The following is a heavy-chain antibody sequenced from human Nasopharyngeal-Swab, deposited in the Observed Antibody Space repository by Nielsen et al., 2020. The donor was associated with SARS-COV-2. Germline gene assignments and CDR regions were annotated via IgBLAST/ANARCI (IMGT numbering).Heavy chain of an antibody. V-gene: IGHV3-7*03. CDR1: GFSFSTYW. CDR2: IKQDGSEK. D-gene: IGHD3-16*02. J-gene: IGHJ6*03. Sequence: ESLKISCAASGFSFSTYWMTWVRQAPGEGLEWVANIKQDGSEKYYVDSVKGRFTVSRDNPKNLLYLQVNSLRAEDTAVYYCARQGVFVPAYFHQYYMDVWGKGTTVTVSS. CDR3: ARQGVFVPAYFHQYYMDV.